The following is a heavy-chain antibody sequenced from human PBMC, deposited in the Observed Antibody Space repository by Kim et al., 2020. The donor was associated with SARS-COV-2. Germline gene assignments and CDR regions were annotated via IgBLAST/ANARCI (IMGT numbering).Heavy chain of an antibody. CDR2: IVVGSGNT. V-gene: IGHV1-58*01. D-gene: IGHD6-13*01. CDR3: AVIAAAGTYQIDY. Sequence: SVKVSCKASGFTFTSSAVQWVRQARGQRLEWIGWIVVGSGNTNYAQKFQERVTITRDMPTSTAYMELSSLRSEDTAVYYCAVIAAAGTYQIDYWGQGTLVTVSS. J-gene: IGHJ4*02. CDR1: GFTFTSSA.